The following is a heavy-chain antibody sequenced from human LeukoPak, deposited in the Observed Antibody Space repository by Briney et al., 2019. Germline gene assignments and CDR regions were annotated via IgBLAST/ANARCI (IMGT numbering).Heavy chain of an antibody. CDR1: GGSISSGSYY. CDR2: IYTSGST. CDR3: ARGYCSGGSCYFEFWFDP. V-gene: IGHV4-61*02. D-gene: IGHD2-15*01. Sequence: PSETLSLTCTVSGGSISSGSYYWSWIRQSAGKGLEWIGRIYTSGSTNYNPSLKSRVSISLDTSKNQFSLKLTSVTAADTAVYYCARGYCSGGSCYFEFWFDPWGQGTLVTVSS. J-gene: IGHJ5*02.